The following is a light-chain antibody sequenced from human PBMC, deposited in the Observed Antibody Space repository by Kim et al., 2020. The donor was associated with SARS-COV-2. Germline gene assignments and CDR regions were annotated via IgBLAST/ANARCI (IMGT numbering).Light chain of an antibody. CDR3: QQYYHLWT. Sequence: EITMTQSPATLSVSPGERATLSCRTSQSVSSRLAWYQQKPGQSPRLLIYGASTRVTGVPARFSGSGSGTEFSLTSSSLQSEDFAVYYCQQYYHLWTFGQGTKVDIK. CDR1: QSVSSR. J-gene: IGKJ1*01. CDR2: GAS. V-gene: IGKV3-15*01.